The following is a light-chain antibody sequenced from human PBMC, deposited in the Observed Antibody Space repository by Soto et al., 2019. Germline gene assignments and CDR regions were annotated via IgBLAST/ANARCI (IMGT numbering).Light chain of an antibody. J-gene: IGLJ2*01. Sequence: QSALTQPPSASGSPGQSVTISCTGTSSDVGGYNYVSWYQQHPGKAPKLMIYEVSKRPSGVPDRFSGSKSGNTASLTVSGLQAEDEADDYCSSYAGSNILFGGGTKLTVL. CDR1: SSDVGGYNY. CDR3: SSYAGSNIL. V-gene: IGLV2-8*01. CDR2: EVS.